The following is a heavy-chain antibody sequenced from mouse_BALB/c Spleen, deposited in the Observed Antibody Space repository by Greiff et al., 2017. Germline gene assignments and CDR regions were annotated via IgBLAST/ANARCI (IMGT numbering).Heavy chain of an antibody. CDR1: GYSITSDYA. J-gene: IGHJ1*01. CDR3: TRRTGPYWYFDV. CDR2: ISYSGST. Sequence: EVQLQESGPGLVKPSQSLSLTCTVTGYSITSDYAWNWIRQFPGNKLEWMGYISYSGSTSYNPSLKSRISITRDTSKNQFFLQLNSVTTEDTATYYCTRRTGPYWYFDVWGAGTTVTVSS. V-gene: IGHV3-2*02. D-gene: IGHD4-1*01.